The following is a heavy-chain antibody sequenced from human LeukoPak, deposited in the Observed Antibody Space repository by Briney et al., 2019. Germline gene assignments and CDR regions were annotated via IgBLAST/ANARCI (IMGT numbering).Heavy chain of an antibody. V-gene: IGHV4-39*07. D-gene: IGHD6-13*01. J-gene: IGHJ6*02. Sequence: SETLSLTCTVSGGSISSGSYYWGWVRPPPGKGVEWIGSIYYNGSTYYNPSLKSRDTISVDTTKNQFSLKLSSVTAADTAVYYCARDSSSWLHYYYYGMDVWSQGTTVTVSS. CDR3: ARDSSSWLHYYYYGMDV. CDR1: GGSISSGSYY. CDR2: IYYNGST.